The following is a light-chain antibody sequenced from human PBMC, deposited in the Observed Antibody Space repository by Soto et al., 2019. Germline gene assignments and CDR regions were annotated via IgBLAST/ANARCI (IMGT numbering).Light chain of an antibody. CDR2: GVS. V-gene: IGKV3-20*01. J-gene: IGKJ2*01. Sequence: EIVLTQSPGTLSLTPGERATLSCRASQTINSGLAWYQHKRGQAPRLLIYGVSVRAIGIPDRFGGSGSGTDFTLTISRLEPEDFAVYFCQQYGSSPYTFGQGTKVEIK. CDR3: QQYGSSPYT. CDR1: QTINSG.